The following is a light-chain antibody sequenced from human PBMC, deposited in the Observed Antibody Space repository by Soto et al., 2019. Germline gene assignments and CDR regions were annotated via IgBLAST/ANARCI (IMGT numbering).Light chain of an antibody. J-gene: IGKJ4*01. CDR3: QQYDHAPLT. V-gene: IGKV1-27*01. CDR2: AAS. Sequence: DIQMTQAPSSLSASVGDRVTITCRASQGIGNYLAWYQQSPGKVPKLLIYAASTLQSGVPSRFSGSGSGPDFTLTISSLQPEDVATYYCQQYDHAPLTFGGGTKVEIK. CDR1: QGIGNY.